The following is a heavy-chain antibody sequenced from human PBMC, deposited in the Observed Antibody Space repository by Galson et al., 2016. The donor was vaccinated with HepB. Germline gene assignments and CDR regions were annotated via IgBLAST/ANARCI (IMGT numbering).Heavy chain of an antibody. CDR3: ARSKYRSGFPYYFHY. CDR1: GGSISSGGYY. V-gene: IGHV4-61*02. CDR2: MYTSGSP. J-gene: IGHJ4*02. D-gene: IGHD2-15*01. Sequence: TLSLTCTVSGGSISSGGYYWSWIRQPAGKGLEWIERMYTSGSPNYNPSLKGRVTISVDTSNNQFSLKLSSVTAADTSVYYCARSKYRSGFPYYFHYWGQGTLVTVSS.